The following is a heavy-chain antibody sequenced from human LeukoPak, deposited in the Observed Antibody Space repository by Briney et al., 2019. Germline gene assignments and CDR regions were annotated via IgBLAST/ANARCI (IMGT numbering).Heavy chain of an antibody. CDR1: GYTFTSYY. V-gene: IGHV1-46*01. J-gene: IGHJ5*02. CDR3: ARAGYSTIFGVVIPPTANWFDP. Sequence: ASVKVSCKASGYTFTSYYMHWVRQAPGQRLEWMGIINPSGGSTSYAQKFQGRVTMTRDTSTSTAYMELSSLRSEDTAVYYCARAGYSTIFGVVIPPTANWFDPWGQGTLVTVSS. CDR2: INPSGGST. D-gene: IGHD3-3*01.